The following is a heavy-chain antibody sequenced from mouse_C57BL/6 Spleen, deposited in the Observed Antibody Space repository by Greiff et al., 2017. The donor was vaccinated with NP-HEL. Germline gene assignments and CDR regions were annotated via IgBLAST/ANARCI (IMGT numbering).Heavy chain of an antibody. Sequence: EVQVVESGGGLVKPGGSLKLSCAASGFTFSDYGMHWVRQAPGKGLEWVAYISSGGSSTYYADTVKGRFTISRDNTKNTLFQQMTSLRSEDTAMYYCARWGGCYTFAYWGQGTLVTVSA. CDR1: GFTFSDYG. D-gene: IGHD1-1*02. CDR3: ARWGGCYTFAY. V-gene: IGHV5-17*01. J-gene: IGHJ3*01. CDR2: ISSGGSST.